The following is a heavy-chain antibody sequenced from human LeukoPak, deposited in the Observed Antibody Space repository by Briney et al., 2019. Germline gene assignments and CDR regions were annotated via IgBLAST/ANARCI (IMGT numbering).Heavy chain of an antibody. D-gene: IGHD6-13*01. V-gene: IGHV3-30*02. Sequence: GGSLRLSCAASGFTFSSYGMHWVRQAPGKGLEWVAIIWFDGSNKYYADSVKGRFTISRDNSKNTLYLQMNSLRAEDTAVYYCAKDIAPHHNWGQGTLVTVSS. CDR3: AKDIAPHHN. J-gene: IGHJ4*02. CDR1: GFTFSSYG. CDR2: IWFDGSNK.